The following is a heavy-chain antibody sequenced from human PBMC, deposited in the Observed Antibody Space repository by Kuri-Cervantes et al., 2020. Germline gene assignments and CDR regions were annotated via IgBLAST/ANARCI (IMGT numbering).Heavy chain of an antibody. J-gene: IGHJ6*02. CDR2: INSDGSST. Sequence: GGSLRLSCAASGFTFSSYWMHWVRQAPGKGLVWVSRINSDGSSTSYADSVKGRFTISRDNAKNLLFVQMNSLRVEDTAVYFCARGHYGMDVWGQGTTVTVSS. V-gene: IGHV3-74*01. CDR1: GFTFSSYW. CDR3: ARGHYGMDV.